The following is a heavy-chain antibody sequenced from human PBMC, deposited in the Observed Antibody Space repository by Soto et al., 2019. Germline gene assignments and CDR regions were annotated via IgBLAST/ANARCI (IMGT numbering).Heavy chain of an antibody. D-gene: IGHD4-17*01. CDR3: ARVVDYGDYVDAFDI. J-gene: IGHJ3*02. V-gene: IGHV1-3*01. CDR2: INAGNGNT. Sequence: ASVKVSCKASGYTFTSYAMHWVRQAPGQRLEWMGWINAGNGNTKYSQKFQGRVTITRDTSASTAYMELSSLRSEDTAVYYCARVVDYGDYVDAFDIWGQGTMVTV. CDR1: GYTFTSYA.